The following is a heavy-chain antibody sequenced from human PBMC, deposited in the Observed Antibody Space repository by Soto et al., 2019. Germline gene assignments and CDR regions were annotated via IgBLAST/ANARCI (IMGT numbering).Heavy chain of an antibody. D-gene: IGHD1-7*01. V-gene: IGHV3-21*01. CDR1: GFTFSSYS. J-gene: IGHJ6*02. Sequence: GGSLRLSCAASGFTFSSYSMNWVRQAPGKGLEWVSSISSSSSYIYYADSVKGRFTISRDNAKNSLYLQMNSLRAEDTAVYYCARDKDITGTTVKCYYYDGMDVWGQGTTVTVSS. CDR2: ISSSSSYI. CDR3: ARDKDITGTTVKCYYYDGMDV.